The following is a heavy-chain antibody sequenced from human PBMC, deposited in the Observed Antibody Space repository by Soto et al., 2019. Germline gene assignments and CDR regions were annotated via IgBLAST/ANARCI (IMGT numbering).Heavy chain of an antibody. Sequence: QVQLVESGGGVVQPGRSLRLSCAASGFTFSSYAMHWVRQAPGKGLEWVAVISYDGSNKYYADSVKGRYTISRDNSKNTLYLQMNSLRAEHTAVYYCARRPAIVMDDYYYYYGMDVWGQETTVTVSS. D-gene: IGHD5-18*01. CDR1: GFTFSSYA. J-gene: IGHJ6*02. CDR3: ARRPAIVMDDYYYYYGMDV. CDR2: ISYDGSNK. V-gene: IGHV3-30-3*01.